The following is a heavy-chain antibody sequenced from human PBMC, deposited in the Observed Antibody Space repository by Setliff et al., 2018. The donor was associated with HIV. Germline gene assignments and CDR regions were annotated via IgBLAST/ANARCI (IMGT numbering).Heavy chain of an antibody. Sequence: SLRLFCAASGFTFSSYAMHWVRQAPGKGLEYVSAISSNGGSTYYANSVKGRFTISRDNSKNTLYLQMGSLRAEDMAVYYCARDFGHCSSTSCYTFFDYWGQGTLVTVSS. J-gene: IGHJ4*02. D-gene: IGHD2-2*02. CDR3: ARDFGHCSSTSCYTFFDY. V-gene: IGHV3-64*01. CDR2: ISSNGGST. CDR1: GFTFSSYA.